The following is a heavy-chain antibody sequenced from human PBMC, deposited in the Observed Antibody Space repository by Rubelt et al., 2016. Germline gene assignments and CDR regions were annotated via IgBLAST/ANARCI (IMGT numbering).Heavy chain of an antibody. Sequence: GGIIPILGIANYAQKFQGRVTMTTDTSTSTAYMELRSLRSDDTAVYYCARDSDVVAAIYYYYGMDVWGQGTTVTVSS. CDR2: IIPILGIA. J-gene: IGHJ6*02. V-gene: IGHV1-69*10. CDR3: ARDSDVVAAIYYYYGMDV. D-gene: IGHD2-15*01.